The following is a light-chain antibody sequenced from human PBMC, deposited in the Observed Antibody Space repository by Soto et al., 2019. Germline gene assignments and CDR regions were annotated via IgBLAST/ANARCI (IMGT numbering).Light chain of an antibody. V-gene: IGKV1-5*01. J-gene: IGKJ1*01. CDR2: DAS. CDR1: QSISSW. CDR3: QQYNSYSQT. Sequence: DIQMTQSPSTLSASVGDRVTITCRASQSISSWLAWYQQKPGKAPKLLIYDASSLESGVPSRCSGSGSGTEFTLTISSLQHDDFASYYCQQYNSYSQTFGQGTKVEIK.